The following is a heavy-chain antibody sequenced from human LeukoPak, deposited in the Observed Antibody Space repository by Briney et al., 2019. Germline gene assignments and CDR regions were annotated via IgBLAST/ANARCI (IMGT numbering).Heavy chain of an antibody. Sequence: GGSLRLSCAASGFTFSSYSVNWVRQAPGKGLEWVGRTRNKANSYTTEYAASVKGRFTISRDDSKNSLYLQMNSLKTEDTAVYYCARVIPRYRYFDLWGRGTLVTVSS. CDR2: TRNKANSYTT. CDR1: GFTFSSYS. J-gene: IGHJ2*01. CDR3: ARVIPRYRYFDL. V-gene: IGHV3-72*01. D-gene: IGHD1-1*01.